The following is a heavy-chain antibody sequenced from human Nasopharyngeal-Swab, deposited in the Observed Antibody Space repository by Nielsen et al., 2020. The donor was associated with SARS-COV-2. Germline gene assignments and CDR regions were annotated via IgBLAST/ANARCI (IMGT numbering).Heavy chain of an antibody. J-gene: IGHJ4*02. V-gene: IGHV3-7*01. CDR3: ARAYTGFAEGGD. Sequence: ETLSLTCAASGFTFSDYWMTWVRQTPGKGLEWVANINRDGGAEYYADSLKGRFTISRDNAKSSLYLQMNSLGVDDTALYYCARAYTGFAEGGDWGQGTLVTVSS. CDR2: INRDGGAE. D-gene: IGHD5-12*01. CDR1: GFTFSDYW.